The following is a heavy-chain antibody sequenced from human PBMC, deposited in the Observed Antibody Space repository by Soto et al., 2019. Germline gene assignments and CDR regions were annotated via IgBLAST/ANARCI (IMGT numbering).Heavy chain of an antibody. Sequence: HPGGSLRLSCAASGFTFSSYAMSWVRQAPGKGLEWVSAISGSGGSTYYADSVKGRFTISRDNSKNTLYLQMNSLRAEDTAVYYCAKASGDFWSGYYLGIVVDYWGQGTLVTVSS. D-gene: IGHD3-3*01. J-gene: IGHJ4*02. CDR2: ISGSGGST. CDR1: GFTFSSYA. V-gene: IGHV3-23*01. CDR3: AKASGDFWSGYYLGIVVDY.